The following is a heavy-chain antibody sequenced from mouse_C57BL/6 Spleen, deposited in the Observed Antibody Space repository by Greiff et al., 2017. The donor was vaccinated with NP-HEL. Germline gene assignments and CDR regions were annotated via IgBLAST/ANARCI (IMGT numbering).Heavy chain of an antibody. D-gene: IGHD2-4*01. J-gene: IGHJ1*03. CDR2: IRRKSSNYAT. Sequence: EVQLVESGGGLVQPKGSLKLSCAASGFTFNTYAMHWVRQAPGKGLEWVARIRRKSSNYATYYADSVKDRFTISRDDSQSMLYLQMNNLKTEDTAMYYCVRYDYDRWYFDVWGTGTTVTVSS. CDR3: VRYDYDRWYFDV. CDR1: GFTFNTYA. V-gene: IGHV10-3*01.